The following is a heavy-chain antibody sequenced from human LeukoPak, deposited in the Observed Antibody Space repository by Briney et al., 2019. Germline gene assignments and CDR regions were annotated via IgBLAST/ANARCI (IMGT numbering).Heavy chain of an antibody. Sequence: GGSLRLSCAASGFTLRNYGMNWVRPAPGKGLEWVSYISASGDTMFYADSVKGRFTISRDNAKNSLYLQVNSLRAEDTAVYYCARINLIFDYWGRGTLVTVSS. D-gene: IGHD3-16*01. CDR3: ARINLIFDY. CDR2: ISASGDTM. J-gene: IGHJ4*02. CDR1: GFTLRNYG. V-gene: IGHV3-48*03.